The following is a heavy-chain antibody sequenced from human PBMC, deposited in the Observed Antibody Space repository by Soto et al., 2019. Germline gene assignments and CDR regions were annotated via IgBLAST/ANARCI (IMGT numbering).Heavy chain of an antibody. CDR2: LLHDGST. J-gene: IGHJ6*02. CDR1: GGPITTTNW. V-gene: IGHV4-4*02. Sequence: QVQLQESGPGLVKPSETLSLTCSVSGGPITTTNWWAWVRLPPGKGLEWIGELLHDGSTYYTPSLESRITMSLDNSHNIFSLKLTSLTPAVTASYYCATQTISYTWGVWGRGTTVTVSS. D-gene: IGHD3-16*01. CDR3: ATQTISYTWGV.